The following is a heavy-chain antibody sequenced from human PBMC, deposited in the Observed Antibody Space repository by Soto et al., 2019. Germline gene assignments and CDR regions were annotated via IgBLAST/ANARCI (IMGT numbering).Heavy chain of an antibody. J-gene: IGHJ3*01. CDR2: IHPSGQPI. V-gene: IGHV3-48*03. D-gene: IGHD5-12*01. Sequence: EVQLVESGGGLVQPGGSLRLSCAVSGFTFSSSEMYWVRQAPGKGLEWISYIHPSGQPIFYADSVKGRFTISRDNANNSLFLPMHSLRADDTAVYSCASRASRWGQGTMVNVS. CDR1: GFTFSSSE. CDR3: ASRASR.